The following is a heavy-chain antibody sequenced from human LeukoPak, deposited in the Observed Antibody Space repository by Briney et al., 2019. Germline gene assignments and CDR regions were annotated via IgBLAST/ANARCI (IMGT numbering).Heavy chain of an antibody. CDR1: GYTFTSYY. Sequence: ASVKVSCKPSGYTFTSYYMHWVRQAPGQGLEWMGIINPSGGSTSYAQKFQGRVTMTRDTSTSTVYMELSSLRSEDTAVYYCARGVNMITFGGVIVIPVLWWFDPWGQGTLVTVSS. D-gene: IGHD3-16*02. J-gene: IGHJ5*02. CDR2: INPSGGST. V-gene: IGHV1-46*01. CDR3: ARGVNMITFGGVIVIPVLWWFDP.